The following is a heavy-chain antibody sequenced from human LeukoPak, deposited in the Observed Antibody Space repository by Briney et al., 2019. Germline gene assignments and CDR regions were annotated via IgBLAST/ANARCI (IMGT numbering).Heavy chain of an antibody. CDR3: ASSYGSGIRSFGMDV. Sequence: ASVNVSCKASGYTFTSYGISWVRQAPGQGLEWMGWISAYNGNTNYAQKLQGRVTMTTDTSTSTAYMELRSLRSDDTAVYYCASSYGSGIRSFGMDVWGQGTTVTVSS. CDR1: GYTFTSYG. CDR2: ISAYNGNT. V-gene: IGHV1-18*01. J-gene: IGHJ6*02. D-gene: IGHD3-10*01.